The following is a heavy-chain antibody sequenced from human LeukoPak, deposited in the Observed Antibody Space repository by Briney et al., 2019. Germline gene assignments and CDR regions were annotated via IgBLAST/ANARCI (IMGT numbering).Heavy chain of an antibody. CDR2: IYYSGTT. V-gene: IGHV4-39*07. CDR3: ARVSYYDFWSGSNWFDP. Sequence: SETLSLTCTVSGDSISNNNYYWGWIRQPPGKGLEWIANIYYSGTTYYNPSLTSRVTISVDTSENQFSLRLNSLTAADTAIYYCARVSYYDFWSGSNWFDPWGQGILVTVSS. J-gene: IGHJ5*02. CDR1: GDSISNNNYY. D-gene: IGHD3-3*01.